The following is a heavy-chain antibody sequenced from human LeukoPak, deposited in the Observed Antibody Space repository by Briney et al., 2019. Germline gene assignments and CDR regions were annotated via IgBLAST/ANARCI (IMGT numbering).Heavy chain of an antibody. V-gene: IGHV1-18*01. Sequence: AASVKVSCKASGYTFTSYGISWLRQAPGQGLEWVGWITIYNGDTNYAQKLQGRVTMTTDTSTSTAYMELRSLRSDDTAVYYCARTISGMRGYFDWGGGDGYWYNWFDPWGQGTLVTVSS. D-gene: IGHD3-9*01. CDR1: GYTFTSYG. J-gene: IGHJ5*02. CDR2: ITIYNGDT. CDR3: ARTISGMRGYFDWGGGDGYWYNWFDP.